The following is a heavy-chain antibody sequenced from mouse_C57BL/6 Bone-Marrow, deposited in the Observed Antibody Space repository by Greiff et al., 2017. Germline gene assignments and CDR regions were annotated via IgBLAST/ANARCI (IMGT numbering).Heavy chain of an antibody. J-gene: IGHJ2*01. Sequence: VQLQQSGAELMKPGASVKLSCKATGYTFTGYWIEWVKQRPGHGLEWIGEILPGSGSTNYNAKFKGKATFTADTSSNTAYRQLSSLTTEDSAIYYCARCGSSYFDYWGQGTTLTVSS. V-gene: IGHV1-9*01. CDR2: ILPGSGST. CDR1: GYTFTGYW. D-gene: IGHD1-1*01. CDR3: ARCGSSYFDY.